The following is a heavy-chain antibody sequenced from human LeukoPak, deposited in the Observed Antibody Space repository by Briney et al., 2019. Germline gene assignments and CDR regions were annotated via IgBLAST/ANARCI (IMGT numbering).Heavy chain of an antibody. CDR3: ARDRGSHPTWELSGFDY. CDR1: GFIFDDYG. J-gene: IGHJ4*02. CDR2: ITWNGGYT. Sequence: GGSLRLSCAASGFIFDDYGMTWVRQAPGKGLEWASGITWNGGYTGYADSVKGRFTISRDNAKNSLYLQINSLRAEDTAVYYCARDRGSHPTWELSGFDYWGQGTLVTVSS. V-gene: IGHV3-20*04. D-gene: IGHD1-26*01.